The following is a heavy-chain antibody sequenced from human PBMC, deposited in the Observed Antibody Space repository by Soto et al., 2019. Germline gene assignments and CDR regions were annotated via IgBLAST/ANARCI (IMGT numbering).Heavy chain of an antibody. D-gene: IGHD1-1*01. Sequence: QVHLVQSGAEVKKPGASVKVSCKGSGYGFTTYGITWVRQAPGQGLEWMAWISAHNGNTNYAQKLQGRVTVTRDTSTSTAYMELRSRRAEYTAVYYWARGGYGDYWGQGALVTVSS. CDR1: GYGFTTYG. CDR2: ISAHNGNT. J-gene: IGHJ4*02. V-gene: IGHV1-18*01. CDR3: ARGGYGDY.